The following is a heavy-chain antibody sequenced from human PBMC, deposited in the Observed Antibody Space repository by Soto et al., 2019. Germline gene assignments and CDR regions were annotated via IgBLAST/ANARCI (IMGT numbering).Heavy chain of an antibody. J-gene: IGHJ4*02. Sequence: QVQLQESGPGLVKPSETLSLTCTVSGGSISSYYWSWIRQPPGKGLEWIGYIYFRGSPNYNPSLKSPAPLSVAPPKNQFPLKLSSVTAADTAVYYCASHMVRGVPFGYWGQGTLVTVSS. D-gene: IGHD3-10*01. CDR2: IYFRGSP. V-gene: IGHV4-59*08. CDR3: ASHMVRGVPFGY. CDR1: GGSISSYY.